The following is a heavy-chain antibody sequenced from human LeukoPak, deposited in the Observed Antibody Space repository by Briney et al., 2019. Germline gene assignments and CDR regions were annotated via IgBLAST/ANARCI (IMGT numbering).Heavy chain of an antibody. CDR2: IIAYNCNT. D-gene: IGHD3-16*02. V-gene: IGHV1-18*01. CDR3: ARDGYYDYVWGNYRPNSFDY. Sequence: RASVKVSCKASGYTFSSYGISWVRQALGQGLEGMGWIIAYNCNTNYAQKLQRRVTMTTDTAMSTAYMELRSLRSDDTAVYYCARDGYYDYVWGNYRPNSFDYWGQGTLVTVS. CDR1: GYTFSSYG. J-gene: IGHJ4*02.